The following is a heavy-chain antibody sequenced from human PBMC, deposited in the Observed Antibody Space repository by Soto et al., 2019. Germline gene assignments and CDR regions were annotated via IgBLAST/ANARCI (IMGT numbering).Heavy chain of an antibody. CDR2: ISYDGSNK. Sequence: GGSLRLSCAASGFTFSSYGMHWVRQAPGKGLEWVAVISYDGSNKYYADSVKGRFTISRDNSKDTLYLQMNSLRAEDTAVYYCAKDDSSTVIEYYFDYWGQGTLVTVSS. CDR3: AKDDSSTVIEYYFDY. J-gene: IGHJ4*02. CDR1: GFTFSSYG. V-gene: IGHV3-30*18. D-gene: IGHD2-21*01.